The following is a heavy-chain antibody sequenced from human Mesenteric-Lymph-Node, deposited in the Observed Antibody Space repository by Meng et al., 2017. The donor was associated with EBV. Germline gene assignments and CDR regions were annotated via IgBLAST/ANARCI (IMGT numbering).Heavy chain of an antibody. CDR3: ARDLSGSRNRPFDY. V-gene: IGHV4-4*02. CDR2: IYHSGST. CDR1: GGSISSSTW. J-gene: IGHJ4*02. Sequence: QWQLQESGPGLVKPSGPLSPTCAVCGGSISSSTWWSWVRQPPGKGLEWIGEIYHSGSTNYNPSLKSRVTISVDKSKNQFSLKLSSVTAADTAVYYCARDLSGSRNRPFDYWGQGTLVTVSS. D-gene: IGHD3-10*01.